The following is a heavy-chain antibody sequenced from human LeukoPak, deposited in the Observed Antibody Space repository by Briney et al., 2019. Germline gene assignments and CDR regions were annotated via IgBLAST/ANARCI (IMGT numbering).Heavy chain of an antibody. Sequence: ASVKVSCKASGYTFTVYYIHWLRQAPGQGLEWMGWIIPNSGGTNYAQKFQGRVTMTRDTSISTAYMEVSRLRSDDTAVYYCARDLDYYDSSGYYYDFGYWGQGTLVTVSS. CDR3: ARDLDYYDSSGYYYDFGY. CDR2: IIPNSGGT. V-gene: IGHV1-2*02. CDR1: GYTFTVYY. J-gene: IGHJ4*02. D-gene: IGHD3-22*01.